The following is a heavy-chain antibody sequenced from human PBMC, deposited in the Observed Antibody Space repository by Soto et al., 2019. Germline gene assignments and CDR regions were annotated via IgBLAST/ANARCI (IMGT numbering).Heavy chain of an antibody. J-gene: IGHJ6*02. CDR3: AADSLLRYYDFWSGYPPPMDV. CDR1: GFTFTSSA. CDR2: IVVGSGNT. V-gene: IGHV1-58*01. D-gene: IGHD3-3*01. Sequence: ASVKVSCKASGFTFTSSAVQWVRQARGQRLEWIGWIVVGSGNTNYAQKFQERVTITRDMSTSTAYMELSSLRSEDTAVYYRAADSLLRYYDFWSGYPPPMDVWGQGTTVTVSS.